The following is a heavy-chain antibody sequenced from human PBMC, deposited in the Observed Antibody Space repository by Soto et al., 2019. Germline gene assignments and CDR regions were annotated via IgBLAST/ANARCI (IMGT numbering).Heavy chain of an antibody. CDR3: AKGSATSRPYYFDS. J-gene: IGHJ4*02. V-gene: IGHV3-23*01. Sequence: PGGSLRLSCASSGFTFSNYAMSWVRQAPGKGLEWVSAITGRGDDTFHADSAKGRLTISRDNSRNTLYLQMNSLRAEDTALYYCAKGSATSRPYYFDSWGQGTLVTVSS. CDR2: ITGRGDDT. CDR1: GFTFSNYA.